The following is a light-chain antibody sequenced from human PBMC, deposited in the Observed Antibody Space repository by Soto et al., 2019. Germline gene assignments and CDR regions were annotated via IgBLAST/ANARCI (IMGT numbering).Light chain of an antibody. CDR2: TAS. V-gene: IGKV1-39*01. CDR1: QGISDY. CDR3: EQTYTFPWT. J-gene: IGKJ1*01. Sequence: DIRMNQSPSSLSASVGDTVTITCWASQGISDYLSWFQHKPGEAPKLLIYTASSSQGGVPLRFSGAGSRTDFSLTISGLQPEDCGTYSCEQTYTFPWTVGQGTKGDIK.